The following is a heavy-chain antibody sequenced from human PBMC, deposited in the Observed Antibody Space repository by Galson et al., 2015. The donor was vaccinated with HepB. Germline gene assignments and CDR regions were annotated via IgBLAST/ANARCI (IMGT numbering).Heavy chain of an antibody. D-gene: IGHD3-22*01. CDR1: GFTFSSYS. Sequence: SLRLSCAASGFTFSSYSMNWVRQAPGKGLEWVSYISSSSSTIYYADSVKGRFTISRDNARNSLYLQMNSLRAEDTAVYYCERSLFYYVSSGYSYFDLWGRGTLVTVSS. J-gene: IGHJ2*01. CDR3: ERSLFYYVSSGYSYFDL. CDR2: ISSSSSTI. V-gene: IGHV3-48*01.